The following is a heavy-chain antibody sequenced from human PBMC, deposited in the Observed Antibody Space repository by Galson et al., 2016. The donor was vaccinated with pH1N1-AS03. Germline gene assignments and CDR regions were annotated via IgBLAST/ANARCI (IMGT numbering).Heavy chain of an antibody. D-gene: IGHD1-26*01. CDR1: GGSVTRGGFF. Sequence: TLSLTCTVAGGSVTRGGFFWSWIRQPAGKELEWMGRLLPSGTTNYNPSFKSRVTMSMDTSKNQISLDLYSVTAADTAIYYCARGTREGTADFDYWGQGTRVTVSS. CDR3: ARGTREGTADFDY. V-gene: IGHV4-61*02. J-gene: IGHJ4*02. CDR2: LLPSGTT.